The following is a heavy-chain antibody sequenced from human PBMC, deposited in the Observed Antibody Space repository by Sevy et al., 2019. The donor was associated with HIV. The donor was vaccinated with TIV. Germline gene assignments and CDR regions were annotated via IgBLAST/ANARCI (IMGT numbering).Heavy chain of an antibody. V-gene: IGHV1-69*13. CDR1: GGTFSSYA. CDR2: IIPIFGTA. J-gene: IGHJ6*02. D-gene: IGHD3-3*01. Sequence: ASVKVSCKASGGTFSSYAISWVRQAPGQGLEWMGGIIPIFGTANYVQKFQGRVTITADESTSTAYMELSSLRSEDTAVYYCAGATYYDFWSGYSVNHYYGMDVRGQGTTVTVSS. CDR3: AGATYYDFWSGYSVNHYYGMDV.